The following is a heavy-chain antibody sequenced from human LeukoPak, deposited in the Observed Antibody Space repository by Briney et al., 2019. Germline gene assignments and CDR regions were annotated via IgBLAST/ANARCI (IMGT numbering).Heavy chain of an antibody. D-gene: IGHD6-13*01. CDR2: SNHSEST. Sequence: PSETLSLTCAVYGGSFSGYYWSWIRQPPGRGLEWMGESNHSESTTYNPSLKSRVTISVDTSKNQFSLKLSSGTAAYTAVYYCARGWMDSSTSYDYWGQGTLVTVSS. CDR3: ARGWMDSSTSYDY. CDR1: GGSFSGYY. J-gene: IGHJ4*02. V-gene: IGHV4-34*01.